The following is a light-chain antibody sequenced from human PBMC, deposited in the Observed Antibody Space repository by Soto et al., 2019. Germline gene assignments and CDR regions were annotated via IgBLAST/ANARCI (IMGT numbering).Light chain of an antibody. CDR3: QQYKNWPLT. Sequence: EIVMTQSPATLSVSPGEIATLSCRASQSVSSTLAWYQQKPGQAPSLLVYGATTRATGIPARFSGSESGTEFTHTISSLQSEDFAVDYCQQYKNWPLTFGQGTRLEIK. J-gene: IGKJ5*01. V-gene: IGKV3-15*01. CDR2: GAT. CDR1: QSVSST.